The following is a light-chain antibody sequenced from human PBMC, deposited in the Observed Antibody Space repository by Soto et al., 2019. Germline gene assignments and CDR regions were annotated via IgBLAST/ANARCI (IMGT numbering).Light chain of an antibody. CDR1: SSDIGGHNY. Sequence: QSALTQPASVSGSPGQSITISCTGTSSDIGGHNYVSWYQQHPGRAPKPLIYDVSNRPSGVSNRFSASKSGNTASLTISGLQAEDEADYYCSSFTSSGTYVFGAGTKVTVL. J-gene: IGLJ1*01. V-gene: IGLV2-14*01. CDR3: SSFTSSGTYV. CDR2: DVS.